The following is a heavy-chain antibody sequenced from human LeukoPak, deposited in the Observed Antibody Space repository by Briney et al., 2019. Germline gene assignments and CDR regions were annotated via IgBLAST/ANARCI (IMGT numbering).Heavy chain of an antibody. CDR3: AKDPKEYSSRWFLHYFGY. V-gene: IGHV3-11*05. J-gene: IGHJ4*02. CDR2: ISSSSSYT. D-gene: IGHD6-13*01. Sequence: PGGSLRLSCAASGFTFSDYYMSWIRQAPGKGLEWVSYISSSSSYTNYADSVKGRFTISRDNSKNTLYLQMNSLRAEDTAVYYCAKDPKEYSSRWFLHYFGYWGQGTLVTVSS. CDR1: GFTFSDYY.